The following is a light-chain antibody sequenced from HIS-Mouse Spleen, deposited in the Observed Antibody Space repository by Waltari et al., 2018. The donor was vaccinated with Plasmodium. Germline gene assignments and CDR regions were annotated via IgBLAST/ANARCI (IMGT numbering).Light chain of an antibody. CDR1: QCVSSSY. V-gene: IGKV3-20*01. CDR2: GAS. J-gene: IGKJ1*01. CDR3: QQYGSSSWT. Sequence: EIVLTQSPGTLSLSPGERATLSCRASQCVSSSYLAWYQQKPGQAPRLLIYGASSRATGIPDRLSGSGSGTDFTLTISRLEPEDFAVYYWQQYGSSSWTFGQGTKVEIK.